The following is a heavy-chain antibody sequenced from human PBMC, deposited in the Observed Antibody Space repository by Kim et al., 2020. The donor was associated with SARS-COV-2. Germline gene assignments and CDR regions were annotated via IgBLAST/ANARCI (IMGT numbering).Heavy chain of an antibody. CDR2: IYSSGST. D-gene: IGHD1-26*01. CDR3: ARTRGVGPTALLF. Sequence: SETLSLTCTVSGGSISTSNYYWSWIRQPPGKGLEWIGSIYSSGSTYYNPSLKSRVAISVDTSKNLFSLKLNSVTAADTALYYCARTRGVGPTALLFWGQGTLVTVSS. V-gene: IGHV4-39*01. CDR1: GGSISTSNYY. J-gene: IGHJ4*02.